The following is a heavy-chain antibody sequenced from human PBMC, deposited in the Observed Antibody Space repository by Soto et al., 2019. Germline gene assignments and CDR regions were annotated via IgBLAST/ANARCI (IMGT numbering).Heavy chain of an antibody. J-gene: IGHJ6*02. CDR2: ISSSSSYI. D-gene: IGHD4-4*01. CDR1: GFTFSSYS. V-gene: IGHV3-21*01. Sequence: PGGSLRLSCAASGFTFSSYSMNWVRQAPGKGLEWVSSISSSSSYIYYADSVKGRFTISRDNAKNSLYLQMNSLRAEDTAVYYCARDTIPVTIYYYYGMDVWGQGTTVTAP. CDR3: ARDTIPVTIYYYYGMDV.